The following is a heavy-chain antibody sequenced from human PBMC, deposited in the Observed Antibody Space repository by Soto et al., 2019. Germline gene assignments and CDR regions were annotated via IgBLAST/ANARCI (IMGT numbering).Heavy chain of an antibody. J-gene: IGHJ5*02. V-gene: IGHV3-7*01. CDR1: GFTFSSYL. Sequence: HPWGSLRLSCAASGFTFSSYLMSWVRQAPGKGLEWVANIKQDGSEKYYVDSVKGRFTISRDNAKNSLYLQMNSLRAEDTAVYYSAREIPITIFGVVSNWFDPWGQGTLVTVSS. CDR2: IKQDGSEK. D-gene: IGHD3-3*01. CDR3: AREIPITIFGVVSNWFDP.